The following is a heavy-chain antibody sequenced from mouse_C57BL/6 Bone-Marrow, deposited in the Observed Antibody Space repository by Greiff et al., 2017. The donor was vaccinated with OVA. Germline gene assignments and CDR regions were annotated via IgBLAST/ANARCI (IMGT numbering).Heavy chain of an antibody. D-gene: IGHD2-5*01. CDR1: GYTFTDYE. Sequence: VKLVESGAELVRPGASVTLSCKASGYTFTDYEMHWVKQTPVHGLEWIGAIDPETGGTAYNQKFKGKAILTADKSSSTAYMELRSLTSEDSAVYYCTRCYSNYGDFDYWGQGTTLTVSS. CDR2: IDPETGGT. CDR3: TRCYSNYGDFDY. V-gene: IGHV1-15*01. J-gene: IGHJ2*01.